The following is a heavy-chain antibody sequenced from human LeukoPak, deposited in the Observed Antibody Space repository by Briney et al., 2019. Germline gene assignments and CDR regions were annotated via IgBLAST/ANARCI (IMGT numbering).Heavy chain of an antibody. CDR2: SNPNSGGT. V-gene: IGHV1-2*02. CDR1: GYTFTGHF. D-gene: IGHD1-26*01. Sequence: ASVRVSCKASGYTFTGHFIHWVRQAPGQGLEWMGWSNPNSGGTNYAQKFQGRVTMTRDTSISTAYMELSRVISDDTAVYYCAREYSRYSGTYYGYWGQGTLVTVSS. CDR3: AREYSRYSGTYYGY. J-gene: IGHJ4*02.